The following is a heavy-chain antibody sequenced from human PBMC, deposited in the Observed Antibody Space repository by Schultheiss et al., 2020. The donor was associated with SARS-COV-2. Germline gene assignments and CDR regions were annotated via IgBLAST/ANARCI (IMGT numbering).Heavy chain of an antibody. V-gene: IGHV1-2*04. J-gene: IGHJ6*02. D-gene: IGHD2-2*01. CDR2: ISSYNGNT. CDR1: GYDFTTYD. CDR3: ARGDVPAAPHWYYGMDV. Sequence: ASVKVSCKASGYDFTTYDISWVRQAPGQGLEWMGWISSYNGNTKYAQKFQGWVTMTRDTSISTAYMELSRLRSDDTAVYYCARGDVPAAPHWYYGMDVWGQGTTVTVSS.